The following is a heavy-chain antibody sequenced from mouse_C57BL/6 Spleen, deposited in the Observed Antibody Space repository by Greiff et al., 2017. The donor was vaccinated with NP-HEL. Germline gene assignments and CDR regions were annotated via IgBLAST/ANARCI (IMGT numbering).Heavy chain of an antibody. J-gene: IGHJ2*01. Sequence: VQLQQSGPELVKPGASVKISCKASGYAFSSSWMNWVKQRPGKGLEWIGRIYPGDGDTNYNGKFKGKATLTADKSSSTAYMQLSSLTSEDSAVYFCARSGYYDGYFYFDYWGQGTTLTVSS. CDR2: IYPGDGDT. D-gene: IGHD2-3*01. CDR1: GYAFSSSW. V-gene: IGHV1-82*01. CDR3: ARSGYYDGYFYFDY.